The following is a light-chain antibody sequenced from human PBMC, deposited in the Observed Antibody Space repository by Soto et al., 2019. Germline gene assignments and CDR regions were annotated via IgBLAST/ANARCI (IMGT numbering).Light chain of an antibody. J-gene: IGKJ5*01. CDR1: QTISDY. Sequence: DIQMTQYPSTLSACVGDSVTITCRTSQTISDYLNWYKQQQGQAPTLLIYTASNLQSGVTYRFSGSGSGTDFTITISSMQTEDFDNYYCQQANSFQITFGQGTQLEIK. CDR2: TAS. CDR3: QQANSFQIT. V-gene: IGKV1-39*01.